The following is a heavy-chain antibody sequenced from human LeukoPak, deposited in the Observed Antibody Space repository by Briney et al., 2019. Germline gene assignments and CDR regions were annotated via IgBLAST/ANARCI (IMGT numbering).Heavy chain of an antibody. Sequence: SETLSHTCSVFDGSISNYYWSWIRQPPGKGLEWIGYAYYSGSTTYNPSLESRVTISVDTSKNQFSLKLTAVTAADTAVYYCARNSAVATSRSWFDTCGQGTLVTVSS. CDR1: DGSISNYY. CDR3: ARNSAVATSRSWFDT. V-gene: IGHV4-59*08. D-gene: IGHD6-19*01. J-gene: IGHJ5*02. CDR2: AYYSGST.